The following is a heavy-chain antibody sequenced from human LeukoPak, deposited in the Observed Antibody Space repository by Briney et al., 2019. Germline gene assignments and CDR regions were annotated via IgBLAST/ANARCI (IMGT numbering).Heavy chain of an antibody. D-gene: IGHD6-13*01. J-gene: IGHJ6*02. CDR2: IYYSGST. V-gene: IGHV4-59*12. CDR3: ARGSSSWFSYGMDV. Sequence: SETLSLTCTVSGGSISSYYWSWIRQPPGKGLEWIGYIYYSGSTNYNPSLKSRVTISVDTSKNQFSLKLSSVTAADTAVYYCARGSSSWFSYGMDVWGQGTTVTVSS. CDR1: GGSISSYY.